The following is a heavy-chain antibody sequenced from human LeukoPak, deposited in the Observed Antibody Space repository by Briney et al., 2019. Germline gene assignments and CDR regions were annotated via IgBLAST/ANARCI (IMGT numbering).Heavy chain of an antibody. CDR3: ARERFRSRGGDYYFDY. CDR1: GFTFSSYW. Sequence: PGGSLRLSCAASGFTFSSYWMSWVRQAPGKGLEWVASIKEDESEKYYVDSMKGRFTISRDNAKNSLYLQMTSLRAEDTAVYYCARERFRSRGGDYYFDYWAQGTLVTVSS. V-gene: IGHV3-7*01. D-gene: IGHD6-13*01. CDR2: IKEDESEK. J-gene: IGHJ4*02.